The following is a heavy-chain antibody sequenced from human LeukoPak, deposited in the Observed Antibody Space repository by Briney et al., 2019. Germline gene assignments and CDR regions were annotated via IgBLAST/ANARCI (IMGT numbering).Heavy chain of an antibody. J-gene: IGHJ5*02. CDR1: GGSISSNVFY. D-gene: IGHD6-13*01. Sequence: SETLSLTCTVSGGSISSNVFYWGWIRQPPGKGLEWIGSIYYSGSTYYNPSLKSRVTISVDTSKNQFSLKLSSVTAADTAVYYCARLRGGSSWHPLIEWFDPWGQGTLVTVSS. V-gene: IGHV4-39*07. CDR3: ARLRGGSSWHPLIEWFDP. CDR2: IYYSGST.